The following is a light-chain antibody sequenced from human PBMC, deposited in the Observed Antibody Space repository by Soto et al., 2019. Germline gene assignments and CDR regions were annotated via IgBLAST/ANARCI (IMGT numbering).Light chain of an antibody. V-gene: IGKV3-20*01. J-gene: IGKJ1*01. Sequence: EIVLTQSPGTLSLSPGERATLSCRASQSVSSSYLAWYQQKPGQAPRLLIYGASNRATGIPDRFSGSGSGTDFTLTISILEPDDFAVYYCQQYGSSPLWTFGQGTKVEIK. CDR2: GAS. CDR1: QSVSSSY. CDR3: QQYGSSPLWT.